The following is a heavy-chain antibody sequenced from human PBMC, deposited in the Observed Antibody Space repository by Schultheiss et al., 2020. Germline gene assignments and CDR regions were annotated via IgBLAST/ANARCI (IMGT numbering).Heavy chain of an antibody. J-gene: IGHJ4*02. V-gene: IGHV4-61*02. CDR1: GGSISSGGYY. CDR3: ARGLLDIDSSGYYFDY. D-gene: IGHD3-22*01. Sequence: SETLSLTCTVSGGSISSGGYYWSWIRQPPGKGLEWIGRIYTSGSTNYNPSLKSRVTMSVDTSKNQFSLKLSSVTAADTAVYYCARGLLDIDSSGYYFDYWGQGTLVNVSS. CDR2: IYTSGST.